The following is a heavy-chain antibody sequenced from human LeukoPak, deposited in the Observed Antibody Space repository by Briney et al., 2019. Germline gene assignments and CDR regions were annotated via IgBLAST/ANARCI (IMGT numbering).Heavy chain of an antibody. CDR1: GFMFSSYV. V-gene: IGHV3-23*01. J-gene: IGHJ1*01. Sequence: PGGSLRLSCAASGFMFSSYVMSWIRQAPGKGLEWVAALTSSSDTTYYGDSVKGRFTISRDNSKNTLYLQMNSLRAEDTAVYYCAKDQLIAVVMYFQHWGQGTLVTVSS. CDR2: LTSSSDTT. CDR3: AKDQLIAVVMYFQH. D-gene: IGHD3-22*01.